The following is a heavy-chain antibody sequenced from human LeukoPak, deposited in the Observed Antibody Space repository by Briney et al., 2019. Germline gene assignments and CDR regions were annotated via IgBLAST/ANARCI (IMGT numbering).Heavy chain of an antibody. CDR2: IPYDGSNT. CDR1: GFTFSSYG. Sequence: GGSLRLSCVVSGFTFSSYGMHWVRQAPGKGLEWVAFIPYDGSNTYYADSVKGRFTISRDNSKNTLFLQMDSLTAEDTALYYCAREKGQWESPDYWGQGTLVTVSS. J-gene: IGHJ4*02. V-gene: IGHV3-30*02. CDR3: AREKGQWESPDY. D-gene: IGHD1-26*01.